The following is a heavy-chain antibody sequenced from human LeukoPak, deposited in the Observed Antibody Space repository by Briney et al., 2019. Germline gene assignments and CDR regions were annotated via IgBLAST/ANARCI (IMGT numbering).Heavy chain of an antibody. D-gene: IGHD3-10*02. V-gene: IGHV3-23*01. J-gene: IGHJ4*02. CDR2: IIGSGGST. Sequence: PGGSLRLSCAASGFTFSNYAMTWVRQAPGKGLEWVSTIIGSGGSTYDADSVKGRFTFSRDNSKNTLYLQMNRLRAEDTAVYYCATMFWAQAASGSDYWGQGTLVTVSS. CDR3: ATMFWAQAASGSDY. CDR1: GFTFSNYA.